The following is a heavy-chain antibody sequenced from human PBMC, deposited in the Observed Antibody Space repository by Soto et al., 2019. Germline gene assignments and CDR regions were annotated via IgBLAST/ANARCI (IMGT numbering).Heavy chain of an antibody. D-gene: IGHD5-18*01. CDR1: GGSISSSSYY. Sequence: SETLSLTCTVSGGSISSSSYYWGWIRQPPGKGLEWIGSIYYSGGTYCNPSLKSRVTISVDTSKNQFSLKLSSVTAADTAVYYCARHERGSYGVPHYFDYWGQGTLVTVSS. V-gene: IGHV4-39*01. J-gene: IGHJ4*02. CDR3: ARHERGSYGVPHYFDY. CDR2: IYYSGGT.